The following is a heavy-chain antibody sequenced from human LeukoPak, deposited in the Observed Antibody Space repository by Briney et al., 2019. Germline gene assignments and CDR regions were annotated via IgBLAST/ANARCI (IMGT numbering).Heavy chain of an antibody. CDR3: ASSLGNYYGMDV. CDR2: IGTAGDT. D-gene: IGHD1-26*01. Sequence: PGGPLRLSCAASGFTFSSYDMHWVRQATGKGLEWVSAIGTAGDTYYPGSVKGRFTISRENAKNSLYLQMNSLRAGDTAVYYCASSLGNYYGMDVWGQGTTVTVSS. CDR1: GFTFSSYD. V-gene: IGHV3-13*01. J-gene: IGHJ6*02.